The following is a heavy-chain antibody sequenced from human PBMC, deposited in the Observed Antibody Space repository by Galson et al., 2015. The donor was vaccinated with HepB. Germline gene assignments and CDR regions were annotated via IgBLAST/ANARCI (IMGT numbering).Heavy chain of an antibody. Sequence: SVKVSCKASGGTFNNYAISWVRQAPGQGLEWMGGIIPIFGSANYAQQFQDRVTITADESRSTAYMELSSLRSEDTAVYYCARGIVDSRWGPPYYYYYMDVWGKGTTVTVSS. V-gene: IGHV1-69*13. J-gene: IGHJ6*03. CDR3: ARGIVDSRWGPPYYYYYMDV. CDR1: GGTFNNYA. D-gene: IGHD2-15*01. CDR2: IIPIFGSA.